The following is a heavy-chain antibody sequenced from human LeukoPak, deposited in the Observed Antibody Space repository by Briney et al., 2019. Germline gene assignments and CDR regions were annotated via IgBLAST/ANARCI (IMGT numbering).Heavy chain of an antibody. V-gene: IGHV1-2*02. CDR2: INPNSGGT. CDR3: ARDLIVATPFDY. J-gene: IGHJ4*02. D-gene: IGHD5-12*01. CDR1: GCTFTGYY. Sequence: ASVKVSCKASGCTFTGYYMHWVRQAPGQGLEWMGWINPNSGGTNYAQKFQGRVTMTRDTSIGTAYMELSRLRSDDTAVYYCARDLIVATPFDYWGQGTLVTVSS.